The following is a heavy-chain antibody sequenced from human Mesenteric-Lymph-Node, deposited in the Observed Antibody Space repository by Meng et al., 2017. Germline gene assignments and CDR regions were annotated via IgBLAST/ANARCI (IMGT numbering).Heavy chain of an antibody. V-gene: IGHV4-39*07. D-gene: IGHD5-18*01. CDR2: IYYSGST. CDR1: GGSISSSRHY. CDR3: ARVGWRQWSFDL. Sequence: QPQLQESGPGLVKPSETLSLTCTVSGGSISSSRHYWGWIRQPPGKGLEWIGSIYYSGSTSYNPSLKSRVIISVDTSNNQFSLKLSSVTAADTAVYYCARVGWRQWSFDLWGRGTLVTVSS. J-gene: IGHJ2*01.